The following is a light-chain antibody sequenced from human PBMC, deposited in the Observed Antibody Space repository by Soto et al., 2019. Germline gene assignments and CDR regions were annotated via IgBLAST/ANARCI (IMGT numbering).Light chain of an antibody. Sequence: DIVMTQSPDSLAVSLSERATINCKSSQSVLYSSNNKNYLAWYQQKSGQPPKLLIYWASTRESGVPDRFSGSGSGTDFTLTISSLHAEDVAAYFCQQYYSTPLTLGGGTKVDIK. CDR2: WAS. CDR3: QQYYSTPLT. V-gene: IGKV4-1*01. CDR1: QSVLYSSNNKNY. J-gene: IGKJ4*01.